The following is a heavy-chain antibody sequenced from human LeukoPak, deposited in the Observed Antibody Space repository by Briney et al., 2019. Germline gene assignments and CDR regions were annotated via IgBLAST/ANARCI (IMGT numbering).Heavy chain of an antibody. V-gene: IGHV3-66*01. J-gene: IGHJ4*02. D-gene: IGHD3-22*01. CDR1: GFTFSSYA. CDR3: ARDASFYYDSSGYYRPFDY. Sequence: GGSLRLSCAASGFTFSSYAMSWVRQAPGKGLEWVSVIYSGGSTYYADSVKGRFTISRDNSKNTLYLQMNSLRAEDTAVYYCARDASFYYDSSGYYRPFDYWGQGTLVTVSS. CDR2: IYSGGST.